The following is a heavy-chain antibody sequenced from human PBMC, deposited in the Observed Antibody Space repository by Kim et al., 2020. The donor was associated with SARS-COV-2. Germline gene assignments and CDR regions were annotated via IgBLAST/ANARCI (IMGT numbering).Heavy chain of an antibody. D-gene: IGHD1-26*01. CDR2: T. J-gene: IGHJ4*02. V-gene: IGHV4-34*01. Sequence: TNYHPALKSRVTISVDTSTNRFSLKLSSVTAADTAVYYWARVDYSGYFDYWGQGTLVTVSS. CDR3: ARVDYSGYFDY.